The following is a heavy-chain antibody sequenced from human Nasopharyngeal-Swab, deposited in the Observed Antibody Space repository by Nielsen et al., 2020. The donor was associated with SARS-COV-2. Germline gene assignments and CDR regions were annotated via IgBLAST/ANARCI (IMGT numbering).Heavy chain of an antibody. CDR1: GYTFTRYY. Sequence: ASVKVSCKASGYTFTRYYIHWVRQAPGKGLEWMGGFDPEDGETIYAQKFQGRVTMTEDTSTDTAYMELSSLRSEDTAVYYCATDRVRFLDFGYYYYGMDVWGQGTTVTVSS. J-gene: IGHJ6*02. V-gene: IGHV1-24*01. CDR2: FDPEDGET. CDR3: ATDRVRFLDFGYYYYGMDV. D-gene: IGHD3-3*01.